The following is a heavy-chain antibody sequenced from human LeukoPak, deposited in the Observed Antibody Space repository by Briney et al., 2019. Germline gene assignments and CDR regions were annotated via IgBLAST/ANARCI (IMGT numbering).Heavy chain of an antibody. J-gene: IGHJ4*02. Sequence: SETLSLTCTVSGGSISSGTYYWSWIRQPAGKGLEWIGHIFTSGRTNYNPSLKSRVTISVDTSENQFSLKLSSVTAADTAVYYCARRSPQGLPYWYVGYWGQGTLVTVSS. V-gene: IGHV4-61*09. CDR1: GGSISSGTYY. CDR3: ARRSPQGLPYWYVGY. D-gene: IGHD2-8*02. CDR2: IFTSGRT.